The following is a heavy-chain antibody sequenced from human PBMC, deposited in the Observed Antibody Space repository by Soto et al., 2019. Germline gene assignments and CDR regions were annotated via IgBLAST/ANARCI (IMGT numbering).Heavy chain of an antibody. Sequence: GGSLRLSCAASGFTFDDYAMHWVRQAPGKGLEWVSGISWNSGSRGYADSVKGRFTISRDNAKNSLYLQMNSMRAEDTALYYCAKDMGGSESAIDYWGQGTLVTVSS. CDR3: AKDMGGSESAIDY. J-gene: IGHJ4*02. D-gene: IGHD3-10*01. CDR1: GFTFDDYA. CDR2: ISWNSGSR. V-gene: IGHV3-9*01.